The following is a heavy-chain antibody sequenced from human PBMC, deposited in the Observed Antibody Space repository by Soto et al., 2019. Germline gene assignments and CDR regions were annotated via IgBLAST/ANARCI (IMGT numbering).Heavy chain of an antibody. V-gene: IGHV4-4*02. CDR3: VRGRSYSVYDF. D-gene: IGHD5-12*01. CDR2: IYHSGST. CDR1: GGSINSDYC. J-gene: IGHJ4*02. Sequence: PSGTLALTCAFSGGSINSDYCFTLVRQPPGKGLEWIGEIYHSGSTNYNPSLKSRVTMSLDTSSNQIFLNLTSVTAADTAVFYCVRGRSYSVYDFWGPGTLVTVSS.